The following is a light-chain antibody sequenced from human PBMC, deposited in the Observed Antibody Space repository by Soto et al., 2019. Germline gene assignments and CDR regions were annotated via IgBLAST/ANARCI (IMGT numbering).Light chain of an antibody. V-gene: IGLV2-14*01. CDR2: DVS. Sequence: QSALTQPASVSGSPGQSSTISCTGTSSDVGGYNYVSWYQQHPGKAPKLIIYDVSNRPSGVSNRFSGSKSGSTASLTISGLQAEDEADYYCSSYTSSSTRVFGGGTKLTVL. CDR3: SSYTSSSTRV. CDR1: SSDVGGYNY. J-gene: IGLJ3*02.